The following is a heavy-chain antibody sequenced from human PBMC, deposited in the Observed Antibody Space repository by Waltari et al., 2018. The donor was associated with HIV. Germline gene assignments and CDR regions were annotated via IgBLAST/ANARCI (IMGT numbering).Heavy chain of an antibody. V-gene: IGHV5-51*03. D-gene: IGHD6-19*01. CDR1: GYSFTRYW. Sequence: EVQLVQSGAEVKKPGESLKISCKGSGYSFTRYWLGRVRQKPGKGLEWMGIIYPGDSDTRYSPSFQGQVTISADKSISTAYLQWSSLKASDTAMYYCAILPGIAVAGTGYFDYWGQGTLVTVSS. J-gene: IGHJ4*02. CDR2: IYPGDSDT. CDR3: AILPGIAVAGTGYFDY.